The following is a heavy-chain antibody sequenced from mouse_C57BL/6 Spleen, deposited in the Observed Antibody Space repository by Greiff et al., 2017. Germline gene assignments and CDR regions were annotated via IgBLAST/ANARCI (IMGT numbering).Heavy chain of an antibody. CDR2: ISSGGDYI. CDR1: GFTFSSYA. CDR3: TSSLLYNGYYDYAMDY. J-gene: IGHJ4*01. Sequence: EVQLVESGEGLVKPGGSLKLSCAASGFTFSSYAMSWVRQTPEKRLEWVAYISSGGDYIYYADTVKGRFTISGDNARNTLYLQMRSLKSEDTAMYYCTSSLLYNGYYDYAMDYWGQGTSVTVSS. D-gene: IGHD2-3*01. V-gene: IGHV5-9-1*02.